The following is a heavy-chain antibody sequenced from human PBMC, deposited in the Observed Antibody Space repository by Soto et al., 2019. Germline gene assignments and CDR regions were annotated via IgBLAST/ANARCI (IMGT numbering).Heavy chain of an antibody. CDR2: IYYSGST. Sequence: QLQLQESGPGLVKPSETLSLTCTVSGGSISSSSYYWGWIRQPPGKGLEWIGSIYYSGSTYYNPSLKSRVTISVDTSKNQFSRKLSSVTAADTAVYYCAIAAGPFRNDNWFDPWGQGTLVTVSS. CDR3: AIAAGPFRNDNWFDP. J-gene: IGHJ5*02. CDR1: GGSISSSSYY. D-gene: IGHD6-13*01. V-gene: IGHV4-39*01.